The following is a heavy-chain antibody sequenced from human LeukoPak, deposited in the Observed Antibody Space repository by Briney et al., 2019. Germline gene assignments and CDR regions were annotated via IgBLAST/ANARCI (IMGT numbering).Heavy chain of an antibody. Sequence: SVKVSCKASGGTFSSYAISWVRQAPGQGLEWMGRIIPILGIANYAQKFQGRVTITADKSTSTAYMELSSLRSEDTAVYYCARDGYCSGGSCYYYGMDVWGQGTTVTVSS. CDR1: GGTFSSYA. CDR2: IIPILGIA. J-gene: IGHJ6*02. V-gene: IGHV1-69*04. D-gene: IGHD2-15*01. CDR3: ARDGYCSGGSCYYYGMDV.